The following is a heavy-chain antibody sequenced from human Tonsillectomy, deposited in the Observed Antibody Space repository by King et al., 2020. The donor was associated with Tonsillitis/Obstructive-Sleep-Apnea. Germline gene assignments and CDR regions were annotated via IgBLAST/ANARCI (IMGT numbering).Heavy chain of an antibody. CDR1: GYTFTRYY. CDR3: ARDDKDDRYFDY. D-gene: IGHD2-15*01. CDR2: INPSDGIT. V-gene: IGHV1-46*01. Sequence: VQLVESGAEVKKPGASVKVSCKAYGYTFTRYYIHWVRQAPGQGLEWMGIINPSDGITTYAQKFQGRVSMTRETSTNTVHMELSSLRSEDTAIYYCARDDKDDRYFDYWGQGTLVTVSS. J-gene: IGHJ4*02.